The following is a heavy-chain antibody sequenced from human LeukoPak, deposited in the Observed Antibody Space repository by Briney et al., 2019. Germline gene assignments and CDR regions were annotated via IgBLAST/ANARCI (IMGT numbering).Heavy chain of an antibody. D-gene: IGHD3-10*01. CDR1: GGSISSGSYY. Sequence: SETLSLTCTVSGGSISSGSYYWSWIRQPAGKGLEWIGRIYTSGSTNYNPSLKSRVTISIDTSKNQFSLKLSSVTAADTAVYYCATTSPNVLLWFGELFYFDYWGQGTLVTVSS. CDR3: ATTSPNVLLWFGELFYFDY. V-gene: IGHV4-61*02. CDR2: IYTSGST. J-gene: IGHJ4*02.